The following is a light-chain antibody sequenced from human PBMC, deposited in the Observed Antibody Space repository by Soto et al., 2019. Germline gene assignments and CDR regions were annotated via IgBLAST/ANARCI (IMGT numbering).Light chain of an antibody. J-gene: IGKJ3*01. V-gene: IGKV1-5*01. CDR2: DVS. Sequence: DIQMTQSPSSLSASLGDRVTISCRASQGISTYLAWYQQKPGKAPTLLISDVSRLESGVPSRFSGSGSGTEFTLTISGLQPDDFATYYCQQGNSFPFTFGPGTKVDIK. CDR3: QQGNSFPFT. CDR1: QGISTY.